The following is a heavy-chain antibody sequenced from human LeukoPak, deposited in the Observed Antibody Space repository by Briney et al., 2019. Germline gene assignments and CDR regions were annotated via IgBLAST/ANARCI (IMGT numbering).Heavy chain of an antibody. CDR2: IYHSGST. D-gene: IGHD3-22*01. J-gene: IGHJ3*02. V-gene: IGHV4-4*02. Sequence: SGTLSLTCAVSGGSISSGNWWSWVRQPPGKGLEWIGEIYHSGSTNYNPSLKSRVTISVDRSKNQFSLKLSSVTAADTAVYYCARDGYYYDSSGYNHDAFDIWGQGTMVTVSS. CDR1: GGSISSGNW. CDR3: ARDGYYYDSSGYNHDAFDI.